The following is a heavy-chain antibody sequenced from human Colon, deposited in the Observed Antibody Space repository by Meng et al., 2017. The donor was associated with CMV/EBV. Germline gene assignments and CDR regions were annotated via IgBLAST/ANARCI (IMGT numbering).Heavy chain of an antibody. CDR2: IGTVGDT. V-gene: IGHV3-13*01. J-gene: IGHJ4*02. CDR3: ARARSPTHFDY. CDR1: GFTFSTSD. Sequence: GGSLRLSCTGPGFTFSTSDFHWVRQPTGKGLEWVSSIGTVGDTYSIGSVKGRFIISREDAQNSVYLQMNGLRDGDTGLYYCARARSPTHFDYWGQGALVTVSS.